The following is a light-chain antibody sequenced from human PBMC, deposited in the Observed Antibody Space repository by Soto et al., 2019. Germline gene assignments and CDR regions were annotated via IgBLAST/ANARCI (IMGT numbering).Light chain of an antibody. CDR2: TNS. CDR3: ATWDDIVKGPV. Sequence: QSVLTQPPSASGPPGQRVTISCSGRASNIGSNFVSWYQVVPGTAPKLLIYTNSHRPSGVPDRFSGSRSGTSASLDISGLQSDDEADYFCATWDDIVKGPVFGGGTKLTVL. V-gene: IGLV1-44*01. J-gene: IGLJ2*01. CDR1: ASNIGSNF.